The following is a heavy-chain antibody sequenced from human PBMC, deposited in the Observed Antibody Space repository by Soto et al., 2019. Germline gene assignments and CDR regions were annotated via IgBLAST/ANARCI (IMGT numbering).Heavy chain of an antibody. CDR3: ARVRFLEWSDAFDI. V-gene: IGHV3-48*02. CDR1: GFTFSSYS. Sequence: GGSLRLSCAASGFTFSSYSMNWVRQAPGKGLEWVSYISSSSSTIYYADSVKGRFTISRDNAKNSLYLQMNSLRDEDTAVYYCARVRFLEWSDAFDIWGQGTMVTVS. D-gene: IGHD3-3*01. J-gene: IGHJ3*02. CDR2: ISSSSSTI.